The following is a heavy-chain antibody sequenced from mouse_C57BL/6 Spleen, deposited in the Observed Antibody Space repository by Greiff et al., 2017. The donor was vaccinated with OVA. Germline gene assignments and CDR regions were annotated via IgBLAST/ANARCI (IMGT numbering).Heavy chain of an antibody. D-gene: IGHD1-2*01. CDR1: GYSITSGYY. J-gene: IGHJ2*01. CDR3: ARITAYFDY. V-gene: IGHV3-6*01. Sequence: ESGPGLVKPSQSLSLTCSVTGYSITSGYYWNWIRQFPGNKLEWMGYISYDGSNNYNPSLKNRISITRDTSKNQFFLKLNSVTTEDTATYYCARITAYFDYWGQGTTLTVSS. CDR2: ISYDGSN.